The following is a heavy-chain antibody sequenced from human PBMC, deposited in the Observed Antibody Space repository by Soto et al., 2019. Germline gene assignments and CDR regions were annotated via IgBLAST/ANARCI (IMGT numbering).Heavy chain of an antibody. Sequence: QVQLVESGGGVVQPGRSLRLSCAASGFTFSSYGMHWVRQAPGKGLEWVAVIWYDGSNKYYADSVKGRFTISRDNSKNTLYLQMNSLRAEDTAVYYCASDLGFQDTAMAYGMDVWGQGTTVTVSS. CDR1: GFTFSSYG. J-gene: IGHJ6*02. V-gene: IGHV3-33*01. CDR3: ASDLGFQDTAMAYGMDV. D-gene: IGHD5-18*01. CDR2: IWYDGSNK.